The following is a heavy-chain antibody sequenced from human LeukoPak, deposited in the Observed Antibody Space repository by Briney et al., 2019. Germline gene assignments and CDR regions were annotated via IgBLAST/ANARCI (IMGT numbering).Heavy chain of an antibody. CDR2: ISSRSSYI. V-gene: IGHV3-21*01. J-gene: IGHJ4*02. CDR3: ARRRTSTNSYTS. D-gene: IGHD3-16*01. CDR1: GFTFSSYG. Sequence: PGGSLRLSCAASGFTFSSYGMSWGRQAPGKGLEWVSSISSRSSYIYYADSVKGRFTISRDNAKNSVYLQMNSLRAEDTAVYYCARRRTSTNSYTSWGQGTLVTVSS.